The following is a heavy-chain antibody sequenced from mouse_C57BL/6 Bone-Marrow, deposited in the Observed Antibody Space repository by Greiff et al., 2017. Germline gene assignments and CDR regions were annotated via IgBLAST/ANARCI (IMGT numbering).Heavy chain of an antibody. V-gene: IGHV10-1*01. CDR1: GFSFNTYA. CDR2: IRSKSNNYAT. Sequence: EVQGVESGGGLVQPKGSLKLSCAASGFSFNTYAMNWVRQAPGKGLEWVARIRSKSNNYATYYADSVKDRFTISRDDSESMLYLQMNNLKTEDTAMYYCVRHYYGSSNVYAMDYWGQGTSVTVSS. D-gene: IGHD1-1*01. J-gene: IGHJ4*01. CDR3: VRHYYGSSNVYAMDY.